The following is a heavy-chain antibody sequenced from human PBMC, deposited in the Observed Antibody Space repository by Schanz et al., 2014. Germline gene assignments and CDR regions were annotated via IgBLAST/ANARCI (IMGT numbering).Heavy chain of an antibody. CDR3: ARDYYDSSGYYYCDY. Sequence: QVQLVQSGAEVKKPGASVKVSCKASGYNITSNDVTWVRQATGQGLEWMGWMNPNSGNTGYAQKFQGRLTITADKSTSTAYMELSSLRSEDTAMYYCARDYYDSSGYYYCDYWGQGTLVTVSS. D-gene: IGHD3-22*01. J-gene: IGHJ4*02. CDR1: GYNITSND. CDR2: MNPNSGNT. V-gene: IGHV1-8*01.